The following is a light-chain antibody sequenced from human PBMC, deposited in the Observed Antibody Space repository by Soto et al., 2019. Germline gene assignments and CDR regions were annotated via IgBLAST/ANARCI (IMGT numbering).Light chain of an antibody. CDR2: GAS. Sequence: IVLTQSPGTLSLSPWERATLSCRASQSVSNNYLAWYQQKPGQAPRLLIYGASNRATGIPARFSGSGSGTEITLTISSLQSEDFALYYCHQYNSWPPGTFGQGTKVDIK. V-gene: IGKV3-15*01. CDR3: HQYNSWPPGT. CDR1: QSVSNN. J-gene: IGKJ2*01.